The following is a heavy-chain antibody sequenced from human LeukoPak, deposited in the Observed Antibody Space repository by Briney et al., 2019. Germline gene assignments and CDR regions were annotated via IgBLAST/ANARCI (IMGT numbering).Heavy chain of an antibody. J-gene: IGHJ4*02. CDR2: IYYSGST. Sequence: SETLSLTCTLSRGSLSSHYWSWIRQPPGKGLEWSGYIYYSGSTNYNPSLKSRVTISVDTSKNQFSLKLSSVTAADTAVYYCARAPRVFAIYYYFDYWGQGTLVTVSS. D-gene: IGHD3-3*02. CDR3: ARAPRVFAIYYYFDY. CDR1: RGSLSSHY. V-gene: IGHV4-59*11.